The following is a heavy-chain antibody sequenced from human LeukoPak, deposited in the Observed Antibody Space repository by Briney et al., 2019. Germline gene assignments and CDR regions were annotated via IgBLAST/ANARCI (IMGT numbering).Heavy chain of an antibody. V-gene: IGHV4-38-2*02. CDR2: IYHSGNT. D-gene: IGHD3-22*01. CDR1: GYSLSSGYY. J-gene: IGHJ5*02. Sequence: SETLSLTCAVSGYSLSSGYYWGWIRQPPGKGLEWIGTIYHSGNTYYNPSLRSRVTISVDTSKNQFSLRLSSVTAADTAVYYCARETYYYDSSVYTDYYNYFDPWGQGTLVTVSS. CDR3: ARETYYYDSSVYTDYYNYFDP.